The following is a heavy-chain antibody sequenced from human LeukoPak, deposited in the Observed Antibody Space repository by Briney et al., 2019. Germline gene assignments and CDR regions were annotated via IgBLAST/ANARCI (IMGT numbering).Heavy chain of an antibody. CDR1: GYTLTSYG. CDR2: INPSGGST. J-gene: IGHJ4*02. CDR3: ATTVVTPNYFDY. D-gene: IGHD4-23*01. Sequence: ASVKVSCKASGYTLTSYGISWVRQAPGQGLEWMGIINPSGGSTSYAQKFQGRVTMTRDTSTSTVYMELSSLRSEDTAVYYCATTVVTPNYFDYWGQGTLVTVSS. V-gene: IGHV1-46*03.